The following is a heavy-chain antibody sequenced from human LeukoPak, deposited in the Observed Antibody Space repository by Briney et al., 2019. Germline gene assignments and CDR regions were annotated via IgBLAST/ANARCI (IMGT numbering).Heavy chain of an antibody. D-gene: IGHD3-10*01. Sequence: SEKLSLTCAVYGGSFSGYYWSWIRQPPGKGLEWIGEINHSGSTNYKPSLKSRVTISVDTSKNQFSLKLSSVTAADTAVYYCARGGNRFGGFYFDYWGQGIQVIVSS. CDR3: ARGGNRFGGFYFDY. V-gene: IGHV4-34*01. J-gene: IGHJ4*02. CDR1: GGSFSGYY. CDR2: INHSGST.